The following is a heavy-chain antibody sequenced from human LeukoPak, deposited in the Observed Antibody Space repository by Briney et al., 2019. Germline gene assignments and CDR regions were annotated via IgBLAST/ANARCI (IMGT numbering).Heavy chain of an antibody. CDR3: ARQPRDIVVVPAASFDY. CDR1: GVSISTYF. CDR2: IYYSVTT. Sequence: SETLSLTCSVSGVSISTYFWSWIRQPPGKGLEWIGHIYYSVTTDYNPSLKSRVTISVDTSKNQFSLKLSSVTAADTAVYYCARQPRDIVVVPAASFDYWGQGTLVTVSS. J-gene: IGHJ4*02. V-gene: IGHV4-59*08. D-gene: IGHD2-2*01.